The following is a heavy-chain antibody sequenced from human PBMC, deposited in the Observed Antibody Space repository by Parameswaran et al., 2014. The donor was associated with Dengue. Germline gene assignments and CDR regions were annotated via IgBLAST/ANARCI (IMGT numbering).Heavy chain of an antibody. Sequence: VRQAPGKGLEWVGFIRSKAYGGTTEYAASVKGRFTISRDDSKSIAYLQMNSLKTEDTAVYYCTRDPYYDFGVVIIESLRYYYYGMDVWAKDHGHRLL. D-gene: IGHD3-3*01. J-gene: IGHJ6*04. CDR3: TRDPYYDFGVVIIESLRYYYYGMDV. V-gene: IGHV3-49*02. CDR2: IRSKAYGGTT.